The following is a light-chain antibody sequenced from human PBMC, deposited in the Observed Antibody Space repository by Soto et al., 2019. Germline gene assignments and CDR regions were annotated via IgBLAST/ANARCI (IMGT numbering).Light chain of an antibody. CDR2: DVS. CDR1: SSDVGGYNS. V-gene: IGLV2-14*01. J-gene: IGLJ3*02. Sequence: QSALTQPASVSGSPGQSITISCTGTSSDVGGYNSVSWYQQHPDKAPKLMIYDVSNRPSGVSNRFSGSKSGNTASLTISGLQAEDEAYYYCSSKTSSTTVVFGGGTKVTVL. CDR3: SSKTSSTTVV.